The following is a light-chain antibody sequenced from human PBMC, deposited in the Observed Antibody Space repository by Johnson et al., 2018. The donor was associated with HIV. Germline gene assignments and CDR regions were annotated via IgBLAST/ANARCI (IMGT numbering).Light chain of an antibody. Sequence: QSVLTQPPSVSAAPGQKVTISCSGSSSNIGNNYVSWYQQLPGTAPKLLIYDNNKRPSGIPDRFSGSKSGTSATLGITGLQTGDEADYYCGTWDNSLSAFYVFGTGTKVPVL. CDR1: SSNIGNNY. CDR3: GTWDNSLSAFYV. V-gene: IGLV1-51*01. J-gene: IGLJ1*01. CDR2: DNN.